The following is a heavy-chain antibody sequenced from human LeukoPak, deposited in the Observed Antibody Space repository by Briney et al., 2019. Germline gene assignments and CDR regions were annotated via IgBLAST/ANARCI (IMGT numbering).Heavy chain of an antibody. J-gene: IGHJ4*02. Sequence: SETLSLTCAVYGGSFSGYYWSWVRQPPGKGLEWIGDINHSGSTNYNPSLKSRVTISVDTSKNQFSLKLSSVTAADTAVYYCARGGLAGTAPLPAFDYWGQETLVTVSS. CDR3: ARGGLAGTAPLPAFDY. CDR1: GGSFSGYY. D-gene: IGHD1-7*01. CDR2: INHSGST. V-gene: IGHV4-34*01.